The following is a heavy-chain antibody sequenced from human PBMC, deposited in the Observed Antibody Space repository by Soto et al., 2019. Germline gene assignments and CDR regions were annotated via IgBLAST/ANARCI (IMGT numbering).Heavy chain of an antibody. CDR3: ARGRYGDY. CDR1: GYTFTSYG. Sequence: QVHLVQSGAEVKKPGASVKVSCKASGYTFTSYGITWVRQAPGQGLEWMGWISAHNGNTDYAQKLQGTVIVTRDTSTSTAYMELRSLISDDTAVYYCARGRYGDYWRQGALVTVSS. V-gene: IGHV1-18*01. J-gene: IGHJ4*02. CDR2: ISAHNGNT. D-gene: IGHD1-1*01.